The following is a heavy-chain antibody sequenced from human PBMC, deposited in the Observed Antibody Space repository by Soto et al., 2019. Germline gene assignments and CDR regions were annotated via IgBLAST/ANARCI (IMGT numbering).Heavy chain of an antibody. J-gene: IGHJ4*02. CDR3: ERAKSGSIDY. D-gene: IGHD3-10*01. CDR1: GFTFSTYW. V-gene: IGHV3-7*01. CDR2: INQDGSTN. Sequence: GGSLRLSCAASGFTFSTYWMSWARQAPGKGLEWVAHINQDGSTNYHVDSVKGRFTISRDNARNSLYLQMNSLREEDKAVYYCERAKSGSIDYWAPATLVTVSS.